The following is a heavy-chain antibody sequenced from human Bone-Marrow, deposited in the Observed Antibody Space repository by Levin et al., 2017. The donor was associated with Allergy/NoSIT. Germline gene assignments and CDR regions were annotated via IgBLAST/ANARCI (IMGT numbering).Heavy chain of an antibody. CDR3: ARQLAPSGYTYGRFDY. D-gene: IGHD5-18*01. V-gene: IGHV4-39*01. J-gene: IGHJ4*02. CDR2: IYYSGII. CDR1: GGSISSSFYY. Sequence: SETLSLTCTVSGGSISSSFYYWGWIRQPPGKGLEWIGSIYYSGIIHYNPSLKSRVTISVDTSKNQFSLWLSSVTAADTAVYYCARQLAPSGYTYGRFDYWGQGTLVTVSS.